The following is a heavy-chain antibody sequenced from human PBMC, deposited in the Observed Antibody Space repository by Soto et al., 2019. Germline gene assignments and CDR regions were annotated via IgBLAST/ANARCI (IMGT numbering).Heavy chain of an antibody. J-gene: IGHJ6*02. CDR2: INHSGST. CDR3: ARALGYCSSNSCYRGAGYYGMDA. Sequence: SETLSLTCAVYGGSFSGYYWSWIRQPPGKGLEWIGEINHSGSTNYNPSLKSRVTISVDTSKNQFSLKLSSVTAADTAVYYCARALGYCSSNSCYRGAGYYGMDAWGQGTTVTVSS. V-gene: IGHV4-34*01. D-gene: IGHD2-2*02. CDR1: GGSFSGYY.